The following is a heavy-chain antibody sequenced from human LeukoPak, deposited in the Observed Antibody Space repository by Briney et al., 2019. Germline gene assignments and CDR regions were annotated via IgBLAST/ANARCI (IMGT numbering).Heavy chain of an antibody. CDR2: ISYDGGNK. D-gene: IGHD4-17*01. CDR1: GFTFSSYG. V-gene: IGHV3-30*03. Sequence: GRSLRLSCAASGFTFSSYGMHWVRQAPGKGLEWVAVISYDGGNKSYADSVKGRFTISRDNSKNTLHLQMNSLRAEDTAVYYCARSEYYGDGSSTNWFDPWGQGTLVTVSS. J-gene: IGHJ5*02. CDR3: ARSEYYGDGSSTNWFDP.